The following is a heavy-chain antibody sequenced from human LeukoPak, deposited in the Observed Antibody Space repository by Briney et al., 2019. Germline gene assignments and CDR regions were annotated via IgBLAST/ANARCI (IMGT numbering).Heavy chain of an antibody. D-gene: IGHD2-2*02. J-gene: IGHJ4*02. CDR2: ISSDGNNT. V-gene: IGHV3-74*01. CDR3: ARYTGGGVY. Sequence: GGSLRLSCAVSGFTFSSGYMHWVRQTPGKGPVWVSRISSDGNNTIYADSVKGRFTISRDDARNTLYLQMNSLRDADTAVYYCARYTGGGVYWGQGTLVTVSS. CDR1: GFTFSSGY.